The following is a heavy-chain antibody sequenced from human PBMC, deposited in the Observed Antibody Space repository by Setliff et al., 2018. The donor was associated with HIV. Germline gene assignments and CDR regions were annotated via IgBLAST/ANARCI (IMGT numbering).Heavy chain of an antibody. CDR3: ARIGSGWSVGWFDP. J-gene: IGHJ5*02. Sequence: PSETLSLTCTVSDSGTYYWSWIRQPAGKGLEWIGRIYTSGSINYNPSGSTNYNPSLKSRVTISVDTSKNQFSLKLSSVTAADTAVYYCARIGSGWSVGWFDPWGQGTLVTVSS. V-gene: IGHV4-61*02. CDR2: IYTSGSINYNPSGST. D-gene: IGHD6-13*01. CDR1: DSGTYY.